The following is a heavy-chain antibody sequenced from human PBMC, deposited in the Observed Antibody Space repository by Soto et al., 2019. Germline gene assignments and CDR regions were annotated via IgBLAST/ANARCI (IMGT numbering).Heavy chain of an antibody. Sequence: GGSLRLSCAASGFTFSSYSMNWVRQAPGKGLDWVSYISSSSSTIYYADSVKGRFTISRDNAKNSLYLQMNSLRAEDTAVYYCARDNDFWSGPYYRYNWFDPWGQGTLVTVSS. CDR1: GFTFSSYS. V-gene: IGHV3-48*01. J-gene: IGHJ5*02. D-gene: IGHD3-3*01. CDR3: ARDNDFWSGPYYRYNWFDP. CDR2: ISSSSSTI.